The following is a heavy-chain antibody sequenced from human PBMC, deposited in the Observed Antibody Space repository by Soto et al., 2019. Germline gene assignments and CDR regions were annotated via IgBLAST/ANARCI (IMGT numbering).Heavy chain of an antibody. CDR3: AKTYYGSGSYYTPSYYYYYYMDV. CDR1: GLTFSSYA. D-gene: IGHD3-10*01. V-gene: IGHV3-23*01. CDR2: ISGSGGST. J-gene: IGHJ6*03. Sequence: GGSLRLSCAASGLTFSSYAMSWVRQAPGKGLEWVSAISGSGGSTYYADSVKGRFTISRDNSKNTLYLQMNSLRAEDTAVYYCAKTYYGSGSYYTPSYYYYYYMDVWGKGTTVTVSS.